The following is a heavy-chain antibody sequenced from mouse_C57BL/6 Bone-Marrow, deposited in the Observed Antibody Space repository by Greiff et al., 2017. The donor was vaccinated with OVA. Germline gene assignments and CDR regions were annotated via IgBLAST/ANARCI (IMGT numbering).Heavy chain of an antibody. V-gene: IGHV1-59*01. CDR1: GYTFTSYW. CDR3: ARDLPLDY. J-gene: IGHJ2*01. Sequence: VQLQQPGAELVRPGTSVKLSCKASGYTFTSYWMHWVKQRPGQGLEWIGVIDPSDSYTNYNQKFKGKATLTVDTSSSTAYMQLSSLTSEDSAVYYCARDLPLDYWGQGTTLTVSS. CDR2: IDPSDSYT.